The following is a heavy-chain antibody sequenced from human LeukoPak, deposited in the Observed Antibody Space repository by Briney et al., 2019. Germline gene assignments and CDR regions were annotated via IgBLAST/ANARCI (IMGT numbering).Heavy chain of an antibody. CDR3: ARAPSDSTSSFSTPQAGPGVVYYYYMDV. Sequence: SVRVSCKASGGTLSSYAISWVRQAPGQGLEWRGGIIPSFATANDAQKIQGRVTTTTDESTSTAYMKLSSLRSEDTAVYYCARAPSDSTSSFSTPQAGPGVVYYYYMDVWGKGTTVTVSS. D-gene: IGHD6-6*01. J-gene: IGHJ6*03. CDR1: GGTLSSYA. V-gene: IGHV1-69*05. CDR2: IIPSFATA.